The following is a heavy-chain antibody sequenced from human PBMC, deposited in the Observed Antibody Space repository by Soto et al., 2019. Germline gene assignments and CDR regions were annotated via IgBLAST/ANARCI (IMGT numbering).Heavy chain of an antibody. CDR1: GGSISSGNHQ. J-gene: IGHJ4*02. CDR3: ARDFAYFDS. D-gene: IGHD3-3*01. CDR2: IYHSGST. V-gene: IGHV4-61*01. Sequence: PSETLSLTCIVSGGSISSGNHQWSWIRQHPGTGLEWIGYIYHSGSTNYNPSLKSRVTISVDTSKNQFSLKLSSVTAADTAVYFCARDFAYFDSWGQGTLVTVSP.